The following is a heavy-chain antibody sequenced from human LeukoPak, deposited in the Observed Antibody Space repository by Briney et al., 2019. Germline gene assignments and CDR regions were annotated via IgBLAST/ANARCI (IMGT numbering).Heavy chain of an antibody. CDR2: IRSTIYGGTT. CDR3: TRDYPASFDV. J-gene: IGHJ3*01. Sequence: GGSLRLSCAASGFTFSSYSMNWVRQAPGKGLEWLGFIRSTIYGGTTDYAASVKGRFTISRDDSKSIAYLQMNSLKTEDTAMYYCTRDYPASFDVWGQGTLVTVSS. CDR1: GFTFSSYS. V-gene: IGHV3-49*04.